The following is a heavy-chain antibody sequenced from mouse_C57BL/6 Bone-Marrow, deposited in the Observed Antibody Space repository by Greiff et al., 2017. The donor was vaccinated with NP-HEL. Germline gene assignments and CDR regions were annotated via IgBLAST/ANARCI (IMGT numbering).Heavy chain of an antibody. Sequence: VQLQQSGAELARPGASVKLSCKASGYTFTSYGISWVKQRTGQGLEWIGEIYPRSGNTYYNEKFKGKATLTADKSSSTAYMELRSLTSEDSAVYFCARRGLRLLWFAYWGQGTLVTVSA. J-gene: IGHJ3*01. CDR1: GYTFTSYG. CDR3: ARRGLRLLWFAY. D-gene: IGHD3-2*02. V-gene: IGHV1-81*01. CDR2: IYPRSGNT.